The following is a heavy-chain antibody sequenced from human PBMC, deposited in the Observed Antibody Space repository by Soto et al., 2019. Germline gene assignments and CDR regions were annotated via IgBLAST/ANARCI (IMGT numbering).Heavy chain of an antibody. Sequence: EVQLLESGGGLVQPGGSRRLSCEASGFTFSNYALPWVRQPPGKGRGGVSTISGGDDGTFYADSVKGRFTISRDNSRNTVYLQMNSLRAEDTAVYYCAKKGLGSLTTYCNSGDCHYAFDIWGQGTMVTVSS. CDR3: AKKGLGSLTTYCNSGDCHYAFDI. D-gene: IGHD2-21*02. J-gene: IGHJ3*02. CDR1: GFTFSNYA. V-gene: IGHV3-23*01. CDR2: ISGGDDGT.